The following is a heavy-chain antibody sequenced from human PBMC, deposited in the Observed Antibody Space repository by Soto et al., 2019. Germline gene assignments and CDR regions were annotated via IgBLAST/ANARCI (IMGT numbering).Heavy chain of an antibody. CDR3: AFATSCNYGGFDF. D-gene: IGHD2-2*01. J-gene: IGHJ3*01. V-gene: IGHV1-69-2*01. CDR1: GYTCSDYF. CDR2: VDPEGSGT. Sequence: EVQLVQSGAEVKKPGATMKISCKAAGYTCSDYFMHWIQQAPGKGLEWMGLVDPEGSGTIYSEKFQGRLTLSAEASTHTDYMELSNLGSEDTAVYYCAFATSCNYGGFDFWGQGTLVTVSS.